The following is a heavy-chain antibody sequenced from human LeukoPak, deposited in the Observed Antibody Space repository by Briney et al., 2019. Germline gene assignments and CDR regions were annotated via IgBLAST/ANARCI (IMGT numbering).Heavy chain of an antibody. CDR1: GDSISSEAYY. Sequence: PSETLSLTCTVSGDSISSEAYYWSWIRQNPGRGLEWLGFIYYNGRTFNAPSLTSRLSISVDTSQNQFSLRLTSVTAADTAVYYCVRGQSRLMNYYYALDIWGQGTTVTVS. CDR2: IYYNGRT. CDR3: VRGQSRLMNYYYALDI. V-gene: IGHV4-31*03. J-gene: IGHJ6*02.